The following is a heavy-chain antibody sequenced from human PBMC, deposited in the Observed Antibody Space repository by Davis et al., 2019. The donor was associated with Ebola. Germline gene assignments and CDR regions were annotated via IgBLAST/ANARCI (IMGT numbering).Heavy chain of an antibody. CDR1: GYTFTSYG. J-gene: IGHJ4*02. CDR3: AREGAVAGGNDY. CDR2: ISAYNGDT. V-gene: IGHV1-18*04. Sequence: ASVKVSCKASGYTFTSYGITWVRQAPGQGLEWMGWISAYNGDTDYAQKLQGRVTMTTDTSTSTAYMELRSLRSDDTAVYYCAREGAVAGGNDYWGQGTLVTGSS. D-gene: IGHD6-19*01.